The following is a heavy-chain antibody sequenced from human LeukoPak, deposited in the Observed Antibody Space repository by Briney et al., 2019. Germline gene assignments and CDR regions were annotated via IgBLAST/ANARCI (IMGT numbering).Heavy chain of an antibody. Sequence: PSETLSLTCTFSGGSISSYYWSWIRQPPGKGLEWIGYIYYSGSTNYNPSLKSRVTISVDTSKNQFSLKLSSVTAADTAVYYCARDAGGMAFDYWGQGTLVTVSS. CDR1: GGSISSYY. V-gene: IGHV4-59*01. CDR2: IYYSGST. J-gene: IGHJ4*02. CDR3: ARDAGGMAFDY. D-gene: IGHD1-26*01.